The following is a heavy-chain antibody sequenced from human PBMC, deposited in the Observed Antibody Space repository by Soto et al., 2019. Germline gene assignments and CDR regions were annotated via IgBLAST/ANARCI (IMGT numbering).Heavy chain of an antibody. Sequence: EVQLLESGGGLVQPGGSLRLSCAASGFTFSSYAMSWVRQAPGKGLEWVSAISGSAGSTYYADSVKGRFTISRDNSKNTLYLQMNSLRAEDTAVYYCAKDRIVVVPAAILPDYWGQGSLVTVSS. CDR2: ISGSAGST. CDR1: GFTFSSYA. CDR3: AKDRIVVVPAAILPDY. J-gene: IGHJ4*02. V-gene: IGHV3-23*01. D-gene: IGHD2-2*02.